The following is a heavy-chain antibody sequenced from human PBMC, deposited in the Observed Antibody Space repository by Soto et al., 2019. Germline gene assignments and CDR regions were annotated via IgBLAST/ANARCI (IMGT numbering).Heavy chain of an antibody. CDR3: ARDQIVTSYYYNGMDV. D-gene: IGHD2-21*02. CDR2: IYYSGST. Sequence: QVQLQESGPGLVKPSETLSLTCTVSGGSVSSGSHYWSWIRQPPGKGLEWIGYIYYSGSTNYNPSLKSRVTISVDTCKNQFSLKLNSVTAADTAVYYCARDQIVTSYYYNGMDVWGQGTTVIVSS. J-gene: IGHJ6*02. V-gene: IGHV4-61*01. CDR1: GGSVSSGSHY.